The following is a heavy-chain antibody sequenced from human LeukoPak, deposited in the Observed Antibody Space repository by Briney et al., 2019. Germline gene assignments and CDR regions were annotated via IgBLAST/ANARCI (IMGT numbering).Heavy chain of an antibody. CDR1: GFTFSSYG. Sequence: GGSLRLSCAASGFTFSSYGMHWVRQAPGKGLEWVTFIRYDGSNRNSADSVKGRFTISRDNSKNTLYLQMNSLRAEDTAVYYCAKEGSSWSNFDYWAQGALVTVSS. D-gene: IGHD6-13*01. V-gene: IGHV3-30*02. CDR3: AKEGSSWSNFDY. CDR2: IRYDGSNR. J-gene: IGHJ4*02.